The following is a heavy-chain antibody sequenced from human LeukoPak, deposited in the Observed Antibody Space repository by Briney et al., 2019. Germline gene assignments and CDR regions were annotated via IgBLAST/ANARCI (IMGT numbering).Heavy chain of an antibody. CDR1: GFTFRNHG. Sequence: PGGSLRLSCVASGFTFRNHGMHWVRQAPGKGLEWVALIYYDGTIKNYVDSVKGRFTISRDNSKNTLSLQMNSLRADDTAVYYCARDRGKDYFDYLGQGTLVTVSS. CDR2: IYYDGTIK. D-gene: IGHD3-10*01. J-gene: IGHJ4*02. CDR3: ARDRGKDYFDY. V-gene: IGHV3-33*01.